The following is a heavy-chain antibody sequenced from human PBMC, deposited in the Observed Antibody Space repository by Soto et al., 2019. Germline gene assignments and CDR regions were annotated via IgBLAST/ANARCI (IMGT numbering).Heavy chain of an antibody. CDR3: ARGNRMYNWNYGAFDI. CDR2: ISSSGSTM. D-gene: IGHD1-7*01. CDR1: GFTFSSYE. V-gene: IGHV3-48*03. J-gene: IGHJ3*02. Sequence: GGSLRLSCAASGFTFSSYEMNWVRQAPGKGLEWVSYISSSGSTMYYADSVKGRFTISRDNAKNSLYLQMNSLRAEDTAVYYCARGNRMYNWNYGAFDIWGQGTMVTVSS.